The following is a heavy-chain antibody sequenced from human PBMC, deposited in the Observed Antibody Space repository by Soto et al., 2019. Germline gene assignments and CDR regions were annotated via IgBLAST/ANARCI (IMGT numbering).Heavy chain of an antibody. CDR3: ARDGTRLGYCSGGSCFNWFDP. V-gene: IGHV1-2*02. Sequence: QVQLVQSGAEVKKPGASVKVSCKASGYTFTGYYMHWVRQAPGQGLEWMGWINPNSGGTNYAQKFQGRVTMTRDTSSSTAYMELSRLRSDDTAVYYCARDGTRLGYCSGGSCFNWFDPWGQGTLVTVSS. CDR1: GYTFTGYY. J-gene: IGHJ5*02. CDR2: INPNSGGT. D-gene: IGHD2-15*01.